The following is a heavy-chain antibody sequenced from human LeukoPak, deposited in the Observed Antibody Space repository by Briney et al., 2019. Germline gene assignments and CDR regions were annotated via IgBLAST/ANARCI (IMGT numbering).Heavy chain of an antibody. CDR2: IKSKTFGGTI. D-gene: IGHD6-13*01. Sequence: GGSLRLSCAASGFSATDDYMSWVRQAPGKGPECVGRIKSKTFGGTIDFVAAVKGRFAISRDDSKNTLYLQMNSLETADTAVYYCTLNRGIAGPNFYMDVWGKGITVTVSS. J-gene: IGHJ6*03. CDR1: GFSATDDY. CDR3: TLNRGIAGPNFYMDV. V-gene: IGHV3-15*01.